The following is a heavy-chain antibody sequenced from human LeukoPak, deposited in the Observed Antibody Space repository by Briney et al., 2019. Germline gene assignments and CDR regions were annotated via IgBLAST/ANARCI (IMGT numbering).Heavy chain of an antibody. CDR3: AKDSVPSRPWGTFDI. CDR1: GFTFDDYA. V-gene: IGHV3-9*01. D-gene: IGHD3-10*02. J-gene: IGHJ3*02. CDR2: ISWNSGSI. Sequence: PGGSLRLSCAASGFTFDDYAMHWGRQTPGKGLEWVSGISWNSGSIRYADSVKGRFTISRDNAKNSLYLQMNSLRAKDTALYYCAKDSVPSRPWGTFDIWGQGTMVTVSS.